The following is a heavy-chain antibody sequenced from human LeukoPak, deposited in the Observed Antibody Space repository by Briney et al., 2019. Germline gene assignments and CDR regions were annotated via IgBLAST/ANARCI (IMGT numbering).Heavy chain of an antibody. J-gene: IGHJ4*02. V-gene: IGHV3-30*18. Sequence: HAGGSLRLSCAASGFTFSSYGMHWVRQAPGKGLEWVAVISYDGSNKYYADSVKGRFTISRDNSKNTLYLQMNSPRAEDTAVYYCAKKDGLGIAAAGTSDWGQGTLVTVSS. D-gene: IGHD6-13*01. CDR3: AKKDGLGIAAAGTSD. CDR2: ISYDGSNK. CDR1: GFTFSSYG.